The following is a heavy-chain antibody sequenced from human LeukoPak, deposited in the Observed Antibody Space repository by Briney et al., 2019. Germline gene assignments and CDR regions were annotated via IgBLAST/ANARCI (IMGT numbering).Heavy chain of an antibody. J-gene: IGHJ5*02. CDR3: ARDHTYDSSGYDVVWFDP. V-gene: IGHV3-48*04. D-gene: IGHD3-22*01. CDR2: ISSSGSTI. CDR1: GFTFSTYA. Sequence: PGGSLRLSCAASGFTFSTYAMTWVRQAPGKGLEWVSYISSSGSTIYYADSVKGRFTISRDNAKNSLYLQMNSLRAEDTAVYYCARDHTYDSSGYDVVWFDPWGQGTLVTVSS.